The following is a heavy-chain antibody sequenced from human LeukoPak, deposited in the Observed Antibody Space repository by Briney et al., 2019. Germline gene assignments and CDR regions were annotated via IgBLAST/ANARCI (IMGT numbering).Heavy chain of an antibody. J-gene: IGHJ4*02. Sequence: GGSLRLSCAASGFTFSSYAMSWVRQAPGKGLEWVSAISGSGGSTYYADSVKGRFTISRDNSKNTLYLQMNSLRAEDTAVYYCVKSMRKDSSGYFLDFDYWGQGTLVTVSS. CDR1: GFTFSSYA. CDR3: VKSMRKDSSGYFLDFDY. D-gene: IGHD3-22*01. CDR2: ISGSGGST. V-gene: IGHV3-23*01.